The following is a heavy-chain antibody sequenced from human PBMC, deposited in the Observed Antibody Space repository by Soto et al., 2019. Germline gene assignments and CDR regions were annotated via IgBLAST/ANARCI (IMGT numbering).Heavy chain of an antibody. D-gene: IGHD3-22*01. CDR2: ISSSGSTI. J-gene: IGHJ4*02. V-gene: IGHV3-11*01. CDR1: GLTFSDYY. CDR3: ARLIYYDSSGYFGY. Sequence: GGSLRLSCAASGLTFSDYYMSWIRQAPGKGLEWVSYISSSGSTIYYADSLKGRSTISRDNAKNSLYLQMDSLRAEDTAVYYCARLIYYDSSGYFGYWGQGTLVTVSS.